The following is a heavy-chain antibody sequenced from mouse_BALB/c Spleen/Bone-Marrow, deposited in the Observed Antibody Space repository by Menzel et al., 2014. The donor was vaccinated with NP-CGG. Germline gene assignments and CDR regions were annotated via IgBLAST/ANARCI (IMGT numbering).Heavy chain of an antibody. J-gene: IGHJ3*01. V-gene: IGHV1-87*01. CDR1: GYTFTSYW. D-gene: IGHD4-1*01. CDR3: ARGWDWFAY. Sequence: QVQLKESGAELARPGASVKLSCKASGYTFTSYWMQWVKQRPGQGLEWIGVIYPGDGDTRYTQKFKGKATLTADKSSSTAYMQLSSLASEDSAVYYCARGWDWFAYWGQGTLVTVSA. CDR2: IYPGDGDT.